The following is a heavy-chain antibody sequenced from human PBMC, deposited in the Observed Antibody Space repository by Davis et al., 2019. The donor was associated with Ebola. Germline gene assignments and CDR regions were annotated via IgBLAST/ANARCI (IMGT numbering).Heavy chain of an antibody. V-gene: IGHV4-61*05. CDR2: IYYSGST. CDR1: GGSISSSSYY. Sequence: MPAGSLRLSCTVSGGSISSSSYYWGWIRQPPGKGLEWIGYIYYSGSTNYNPSLKSRVTISVDTSKNQFSLRLTSVTAADTAVYYCARIPHDFGDYYWYFDLWGRGTLVTVSS. D-gene: IGHD4-17*01. CDR3: ARIPHDFGDYYWYFDL. J-gene: IGHJ2*01.